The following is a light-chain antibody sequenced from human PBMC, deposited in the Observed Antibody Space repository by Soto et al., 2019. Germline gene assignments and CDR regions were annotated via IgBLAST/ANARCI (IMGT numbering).Light chain of an antibody. Sequence: QAVLTQPPSASGTPGQRVTISCSGSSSNIGSNYVYWYQQLPGTAPKLLIYSNNQRPSGVPDRFSGSKSGTSASLAISGLRSEDEADYYCQSYDNSLTVVVFGGGTKLTVL. CDR3: QSYDNSLTVVV. V-gene: IGLV1-47*02. CDR2: SNN. CDR1: SSNIGSNY. J-gene: IGLJ2*01.